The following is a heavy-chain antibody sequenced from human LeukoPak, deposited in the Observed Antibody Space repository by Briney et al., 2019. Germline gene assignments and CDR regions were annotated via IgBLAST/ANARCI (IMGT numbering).Heavy chain of an antibody. V-gene: IGHV3-23*01. D-gene: IGHD3-16*01. CDR1: GSTFSSYA. J-gene: IGHJ4*02. CDR3: AKKDGGSTDYYFDY. CDR2: ISGSGGRT. Sequence: GGSLRLSCAASGSTFSSYAMNWVRQAPGKGLEWVSAISGSGGRTYYADSVKGRFTISRDNSQNALYLQMNSLRAEDTAVYYCAKKDGGSTDYYFDYWGQGTLVTVSS.